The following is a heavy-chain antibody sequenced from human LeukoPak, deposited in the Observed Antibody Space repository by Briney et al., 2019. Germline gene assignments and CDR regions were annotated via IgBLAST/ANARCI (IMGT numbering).Heavy chain of an antibody. V-gene: IGHV1-24*01. J-gene: IGHJ6*03. Sequence: ASVKVSCKVSGYTLTELSMHWVRQAPGKGLEWMGGFDPEDGETIYAQKFQGRVTVTEDTSTDTAYMELSSLRSEDTAVYYCATGLITYYYYYMDVWGKGTTVTVSS. D-gene: IGHD1-14*01. CDR3: ATGLITYYYYYMDV. CDR1: GYTLTELS. CDR2: FDPEDGET.